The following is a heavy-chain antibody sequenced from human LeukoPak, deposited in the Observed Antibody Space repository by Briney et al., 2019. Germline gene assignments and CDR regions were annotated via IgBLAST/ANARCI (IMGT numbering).Heavy chain of an antibody. V-gene: IGHV1-18*01. CDR1: GYTFTSYG. J-gene: IGHJ3*02. Sequence: ASVKVSCKASGYTFTSYGISWVRQAPGQGLEWMGWISAYNGNTNYAQKLQGRVTMTTDTSTSTAYMELRSLRSDDTAVYYRARDDRLSTYCGGDCYSLAAFDIWGQGTMVTVSS. CDR3: ARDDRLSTYCGGDCYSLAAFDI. CDR2: ISAYNGNT. D-gene: IGHD2-21*01.